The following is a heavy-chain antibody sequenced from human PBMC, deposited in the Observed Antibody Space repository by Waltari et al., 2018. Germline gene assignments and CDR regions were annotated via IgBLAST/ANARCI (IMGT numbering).Heavy chain of an antibody. Sequence: EVQLLESGGGLVQPGGSLRLSCAASGFTFSSYAMSWVRQAPGKGLEWVSAISGSGGSTYYADSVKGRFTISRDNSKNTLYLQMNSLRAEDTAVYYCAKKPPYSSSSQGAFDIWGQGTMVTVSS. V-gene: IGHV3-23*01. D-gene: IGHD6-6*01. CDR1: GFTFSSYA. J-gene: IGHJ3*02. CDR2: ISGSGGST. CDR3: AKKPPYSSSSQGAFDI.